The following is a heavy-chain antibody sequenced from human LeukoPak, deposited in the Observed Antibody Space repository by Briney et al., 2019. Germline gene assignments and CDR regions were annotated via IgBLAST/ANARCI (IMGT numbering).Heavy chain of an antibody. D-gene: IGHD4-17*01. J-gene: IGHJ4*02. CDR2: IYYSGST. Sequence: SETLSLTCTVSGGSISSSSYYWGWIRQPPGKGLEWIGSIYYSGSTYYNPSLKSRVTISVDTSKNQFSLKMYSVTAADTAVYYCARVDYGDYSKDFDYWGQGTLVTVSS. CDR1: GGSISSSSYY. CDR3: ARVDYGDYSKDFDY. V-gene: IGHV4-39*01.